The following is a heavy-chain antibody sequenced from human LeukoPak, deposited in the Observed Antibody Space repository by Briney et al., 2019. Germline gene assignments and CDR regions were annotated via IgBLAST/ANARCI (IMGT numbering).Heavy chain of an antibody. Sequence: SETLSLTCTVSGYSISSGYYWSWIRQPPGKGLEWIGEINHSGSTNYNPSLKSRVTISVDTSKNQFSLKLSSVTAADTAVYYCASGRYSGYDYRAFDIWGQGTMVTVSS. CDR1: GYSISSGYY. D-gene: IGHD5-12*01. CDR3: ASGRYSGYDYRAFDI. V-gene: IGHV4-38-2*02. CDR2: INHSGST. J-gene: IGHJ3*02.